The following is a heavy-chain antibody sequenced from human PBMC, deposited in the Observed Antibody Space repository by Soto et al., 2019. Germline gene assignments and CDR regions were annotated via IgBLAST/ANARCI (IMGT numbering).Heavy chain of an antibody. J-gene: IGHJ4*02. V-gene: IGHV1-18*01. CDR2: ISAHNGNT. D-gene: IGHD1-1*01. CDR1: GYTFTSYG. CDR3: ARGRYGNY. Sequence: QVHLVQSGAEVKKPGASVKVSCKGSGYTFTSYGITWVRQAPGQGLEWMGWISAHNGNTDYAQKLQGRVTVTRDTSTSTAYMERTSLSSDDTAVYYCARGRYGNYWGQGALVTVSS.